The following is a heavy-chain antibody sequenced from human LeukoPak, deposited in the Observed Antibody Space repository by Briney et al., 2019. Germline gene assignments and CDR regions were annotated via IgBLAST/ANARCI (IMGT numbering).Heavy chain of an antibody. CDR2: IYYSGST. CDR1: GGSISSYY. D-gene: IGHD4-17*01. V-gene: IGHV4-59*12. Sequence: PSETLSLTCTVSGGSISSYYWSWIRQPPGKGLEWIGYIYYSGSTNYNPSLKSRVTISIDTSKNQFSLKLSSVTAADTAGYYCARGDYGDNNWFDPWGQGTLVTVSS. CDR3: ARGDYGDNNWFDP. J-gene: IGHJ5*02.